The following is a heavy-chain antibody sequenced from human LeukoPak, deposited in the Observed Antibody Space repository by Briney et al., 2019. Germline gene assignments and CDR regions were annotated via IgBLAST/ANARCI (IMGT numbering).Heavy chain of an antibody. Sequence: PSETLSLTCTVSGGSISSYYWSWIRQPPGKGLEWIGEINHSGSTNYNPSLKSRVTISVDTSKNQFSLKLSSVTAADTAVYYCARGIGGEGYCSGGSCYSFDYWGQGALVTVSS. CDR2: INHSGST. D-gene: IGHD2-15*01. J-gene: IGHJ4*02. V-gene: IGHV4-34*01. CDR1: GGSISSYY. CDR3: ARGIGGEGYCSGGSCYSFDY.